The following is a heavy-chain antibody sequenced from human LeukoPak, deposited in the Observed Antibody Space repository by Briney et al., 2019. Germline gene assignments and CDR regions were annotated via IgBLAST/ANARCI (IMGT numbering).Heavy chain of an antibody. CDR1: GGSISSGGYY. Sequence: SETLSLTCTVSGGSISSGGYYWSWIRQPPGKGLEWIGEINHSGSTNYNPSLKSRVTISVDTSKNQFSLKLSSVTAADTAVYYCGGGHIGYDYVWGSYRYSAFDIWGQGTMVTVSS. CDR3: GGGHIGYDYVWGSYRYSAFDI. CDR2: INHSGST. V-gene: IGHV4-39*07. D-gene: IGHD3-16*02. J-gene: IGHJ3*02.